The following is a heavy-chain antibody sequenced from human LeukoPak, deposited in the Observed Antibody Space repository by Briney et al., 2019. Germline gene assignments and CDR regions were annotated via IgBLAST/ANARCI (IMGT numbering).Heavy chain of an antibody. Sequence: PGGSLRLSCAASGFTFSSYAMSWVRQAPGKGLEWVSAISGSGGSTYYADSVKGRFTISRDNSKNTLYLQMNSLRAEDTAVYYCAKIVILTGAPYRAGKGYYFDYWGQGTLVTVSS. CDR1: GFTFSSYA. D-gene: IGHD3-9*01. CDR2: ISGSGGST. J-gene: IGHJ4*02. CDR3: AKIVILTGAPYRAGKGYYFDY. V-gene: IGHV3-23*01.